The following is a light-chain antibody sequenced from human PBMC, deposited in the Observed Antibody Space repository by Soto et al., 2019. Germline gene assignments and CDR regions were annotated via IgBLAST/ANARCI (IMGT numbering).Light chain of an antibody. CDR1: QSVSSRY. Sequence: EIVLTQSPGTLSLSPGERATLSCRASQSVSSRYLAWYQQKPGQAPRLLMYGASNRATGIPDRFSGSGSGTDFTLTISRLEPEDFAVYFRQQYGSSPPFTFGQGTKVEIK. CDR3: QQYGSSPPFT. V-gene: IGKV3-20*01. CDR2: GAS. J-gene: IGKJ2*01.